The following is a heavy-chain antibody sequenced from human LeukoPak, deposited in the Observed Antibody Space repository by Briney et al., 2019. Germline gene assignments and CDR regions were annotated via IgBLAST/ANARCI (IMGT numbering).Heavy chain of an antibody. CDR2: IIPIFGTT. J-gene: IGHJ5*02. V-gene: IGHV1-69*13. CDR1: GGTFSSYA. D-gene: IGHD3-10*01. CDR3: AKGGGFGELYWFDP. Sequence: ASVKVSCKASGGTFSSYAISWGRQAPGQGLEWMGGIIPIFGTTNYAQKFQGRVTITADESNSTAYMELSSLRSEDTAVYYCAKGGGFGELYWFDPWGQGTLVTVSS.